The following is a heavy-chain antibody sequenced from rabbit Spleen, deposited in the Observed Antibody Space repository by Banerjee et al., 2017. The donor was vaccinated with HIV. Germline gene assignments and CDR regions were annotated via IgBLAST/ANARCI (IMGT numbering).Heavy chain of an antibody. V-gene: IGHV1S45*01. D-gene: IGHD1-1*01. CDR1: GFSFSNKVV. J-gene: IGHJ6*01. CDR2: IYAASTSNT. Sequence: QEQLVESRGGLVKPEGSLKLSCTASGFSFSNKVVMCWVRQAPGKGLEWIACIYAASTSNTYSATWAKGRFTISKTSSTTVTLQMTSLTAADTATYFCARDTSTSFSTYGMDLWGPGTLVTVS. CDR3: ARDTSTSFSTYGMDL.